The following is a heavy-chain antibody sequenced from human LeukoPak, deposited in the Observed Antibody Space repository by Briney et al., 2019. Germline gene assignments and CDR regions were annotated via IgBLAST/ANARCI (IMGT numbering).Heavy chain of an antibody. Sequence: SETLSLTCAVYGGSFSGYYWSWIRQPPGKGLEWIGEINHSGSTNYNPSIKSRVTISVDTSKNQFSLKLSSVTAADTAVYYCARQAGYGDYAVWYYFDYWGQGTLVTVSS. CDR1: GGSFSGYY. V-gene: IGHV4-34*01. D-gene: IGHD4-17*01. CDR2: INHSGST. CDR3: ARQAGYGDYAVWYYFDY. J-gene: IGHJ4*02.